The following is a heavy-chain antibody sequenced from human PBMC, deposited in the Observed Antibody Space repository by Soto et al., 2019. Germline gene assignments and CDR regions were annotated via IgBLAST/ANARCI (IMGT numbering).Heavy chain of an antibody. CDR2: IYHSGST. V-gene: IGHV4-4*02. D-gene: IGHD5-18*01. CDR1: GGSISSSNW. CDR3: ARRTIYSYGYASDY. J-gene: IGHJ4*02. Sequence: TLSLTCAVSGGSISSSNWWSWVRQPPGKGLEWIGEIYHSGSTNYNPSLKSRVTISVDKSKNQFSLQLSSVTAADTAVCYCARRTIYSYGYASDYWGKGTLVTVSS.